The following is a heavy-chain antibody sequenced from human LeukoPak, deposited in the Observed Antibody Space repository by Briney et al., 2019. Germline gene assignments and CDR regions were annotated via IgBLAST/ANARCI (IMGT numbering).Heavy chain of an antibody. CDR1: GYTFTVYY. V-gene: IGHV1-2*02. CDR2: INPNSGGT. Sequence: ASVKVSCKASGYTFTVYYMHWVRQAPGQGLEWMGWINPNSGGTNYAQKFQGRVTMTRDTSISTAYMELSRLRSDDTAVYYCARARGYSYTTTDYWGQGTLVTVSS. J-gene: IGHJ4*02. CDR3: ARARGYSYTTTDY. D-gene: IGHD5-18*01.